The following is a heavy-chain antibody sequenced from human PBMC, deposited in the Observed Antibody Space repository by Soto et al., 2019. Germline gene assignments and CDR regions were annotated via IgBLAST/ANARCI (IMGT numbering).Heavy chain of an antibody. J-gene: IGHJ6*02. V-gene: IGHV1-18*01. D-gene: IGHD5-18*01. CDR3: ARDPGFGFGYSYAFAMDV. CDR1: GYTFSNYG. CDR2: ISGYNGNT. Sequence: QVQLVQSGAEVKKPGASVKVSCKASGYTFSNYGISWVRQGPGQGLEWMGWISGYNGNTHYEEKVQDRIKMTTDTSKSPTHLELRRVRSDDTAVYFCARDPGFGFGYSYAFAMDVWGQGPTVTVPS.